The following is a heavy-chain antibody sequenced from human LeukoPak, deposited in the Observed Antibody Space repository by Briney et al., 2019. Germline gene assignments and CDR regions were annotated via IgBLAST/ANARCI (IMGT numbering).Heavy chain of an antibody. D-gene: IGHD6-19*01. CDR3: ARGQYSSGWENYYYYYYMDV. CDR1: GGTFSSYA. J-gene: IGHJ6*03. CDR2: IIPIFGTA. V-gene: IGHV1-69*05. Sequence: SVKVSCKASGGTFSSYAISWVRQAPGQGLEWMGGIIPIFGTANYAQKFQGRVTITTDESTSTAYMELSSLRSEDTAVYYCARGQYSSGWENYYYYYYMDVSSKGTTVTVSS.